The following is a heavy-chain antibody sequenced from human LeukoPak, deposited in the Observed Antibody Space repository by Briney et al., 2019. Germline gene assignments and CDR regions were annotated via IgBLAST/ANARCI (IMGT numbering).Heavy chain of an antibody. J-gene: IGHJ6*02. Sequence: SETPSLTCTVSGGSISSSTYYWGWIRQPPGKGLELIGSKYYSGNSYYNPSLKSRVSIYVDTSKHQFSLKLSSVTAADTAVYYCARLYYYYGLDVWGQGTTVTVSS. V-gene: IGHV4-39*01. CDR2: KYYSGNS. CDR1: GGSISSSTYY. CDR3: ARLYYYYGLDV.